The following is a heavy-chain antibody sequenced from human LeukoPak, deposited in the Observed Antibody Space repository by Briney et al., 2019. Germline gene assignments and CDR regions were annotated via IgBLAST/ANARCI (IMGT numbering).Heavy chain of an antibody. V-gene: IGHV3-30*02. CDR3: AKEIKFMKQPETHFDY. Sequence: GGSLRLSCAASGFTFSSYGMHWVRQAPGKGLEWVAFIRYDGSNKYYADSVKGRFTISRDNSKNTLYLQMNSLRAEDTAVYYCAKEIKFMKQPETHFDYWGQGTLVTVSS. J-gene: IGHJ4*02. CDR2: IRYDGSNK. D-gene: IGHD3-16*01. CDR1: GFTFSSYG.